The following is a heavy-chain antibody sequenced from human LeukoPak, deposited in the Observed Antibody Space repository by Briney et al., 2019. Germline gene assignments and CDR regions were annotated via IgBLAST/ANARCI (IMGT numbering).Heavy chain of an antibody. CDR2: IKQDGSEK. J-gene: IGHJ4*02. D-gene: IGHD3-16*01. V-gene: IGHV3-7*01. Sequence: SGGSLRLSCAASGFIFSSYWMSWVRQAPGKGLVWVANIKQDGSEKYYVDSVKGRFTISRDNAKNSLFLQMNSLRAEDTAVYYCARHVRFEGVDYWGQGTLVTVSS. CDR3: ARHVRFEGVDY. CDR1: GFIFSSYW.